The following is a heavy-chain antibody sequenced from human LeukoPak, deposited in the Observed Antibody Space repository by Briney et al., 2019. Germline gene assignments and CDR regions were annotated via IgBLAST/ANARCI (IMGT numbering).Heavy chain of an antibody. J-gene: IGHJ4*02. CDR2: ISYDGSNK. Sequence: TGGSLRLSCAASGFTFSSYAMHWVRQAPGKGLEWVAVISYDGSNKYYADSVKGRFTISRDNSKNTLYLQMNSLRAEDTAVYYCAKDLLSGVSIAVAGTIDYWGQGTLVTVSS. CDR1: GFTFSSYA. V-gene: IGHV3-30-3*01. D-gene: IGHD6-19*01. CDR3: AKDLLSGVSIAVAGTIDY.